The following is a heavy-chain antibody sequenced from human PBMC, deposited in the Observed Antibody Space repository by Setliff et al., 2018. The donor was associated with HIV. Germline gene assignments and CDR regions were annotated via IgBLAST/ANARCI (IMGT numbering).Heavy chain of an antibody. Sequence: SETLSLTCYVTDDPISSYYWSWVRQPAGRGLEWIGRLYVSGDTNYNPSLKSRVTMSMDTSKKHFYLKLKSVTAADTAAYYCALTGHRLLRGYMDVWGKGTTVTVSS. V-gene: IGHV4-4*07. CDR2: LYVSGDT. CDR3: ALTGHRLLRGYMDV. J-gene: IGHJ6*03. CDR1: DDPISSYY. D-gene: IGHD2-15*01.